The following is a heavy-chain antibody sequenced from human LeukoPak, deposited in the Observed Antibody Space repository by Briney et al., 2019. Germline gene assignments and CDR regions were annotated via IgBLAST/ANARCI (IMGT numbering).Heavy chain of an antibody. D-gene: IGHD3-9*01. CDR1: RFPFSSSS. Sequence: GGSLRLSCAASRFPFSSSSMNWVRQAPGKGLEWVSYISSSGSTIYYADSVKGRFTISRDNAKNSLYLQMNSLRAEDTAIYYCAGNRILTGYYLFDYWGQGTLVTVSS. J-gene: IGHJ4*02. CDR3: AGNRILTGYYLFDY. CDR2: ISSSGSTI. V-gene: IGHV3-48*04.